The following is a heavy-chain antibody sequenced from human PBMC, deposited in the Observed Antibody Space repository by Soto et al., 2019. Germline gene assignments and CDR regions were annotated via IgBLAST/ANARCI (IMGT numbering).Heavy chain of an antibody. CDR2: INPSGGST. Sequence: ASVKVSCKASRYTFTNFYIHWPRQAPGQGLEWMGIINPSGGSTTYPQKFQGRVTMTRDTSTSTVHMELITLRSEDTAVYYCARSQVGRTLDVWGPGTKVTVSS. CDR1: RYTFTNFY. V-gene: IGHV1-46*01. J-gene: IGHJ6*02. CDR3: ARSQVGRTLDV. D-gene: IGHD1-26*01.